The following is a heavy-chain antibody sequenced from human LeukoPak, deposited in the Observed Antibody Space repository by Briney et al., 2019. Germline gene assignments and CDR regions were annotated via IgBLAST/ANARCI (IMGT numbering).Heavy chain of an antibody. CDR1: GYTFTSYG. J-gene: IGHJ5*02. Sequence: ASVTVSCKASGYTFTSYGISWVRQAPGQGLEWMGWISAYNGNTNYAQKLQGRVTMTTDTSPSTAYMELRSLRSDDTAVYYCAREGVDCSSTSCYILLPWGQGTLVTVSS. CDR2: ISAYNGNT. V-gene: IGHV1-18*01. CDR3: AREGVDCSSTSCYILLP. D-gene: IGHD2-2*02.